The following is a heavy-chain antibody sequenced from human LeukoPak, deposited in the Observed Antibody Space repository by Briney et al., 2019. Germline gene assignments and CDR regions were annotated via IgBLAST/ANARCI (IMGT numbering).Heavy chain of an antibody. D-gene: IGHD2-2*01. Sequence: ASVKVSFKASGYTFTDYYFPLGRQAPGQGFGWVGGVNPNSGDTNYAQKFQGRVTMTRDTSISTAHMEMSRLRSDDTAVYYCARANFLYCSSTTCLFDYWGQGTLVTVSS. CDR3: ARANFLYCSSTTCLFDY. V-gene: IGHV1-2*02. J-gene: IGHJ4*02. CDR1: GYTFTDYY. CDR2: VNPNSGDT.